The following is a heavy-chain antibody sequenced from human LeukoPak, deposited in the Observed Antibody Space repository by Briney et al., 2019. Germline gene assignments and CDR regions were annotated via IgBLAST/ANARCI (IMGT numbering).Heavy chain of an antibody. J-gene: IGHJ4*02. CDR2: IYYSGST. CDR1: GGSISSYY. D-gene: IGHD3-22*01. CDR3: AKVNYDSSGYFFDY. Sequence: SETLSLTCTVSGGSISSYYWSWIRQPPGKGLEWIGYIYYSGSTNYNPSLKSRVTISVDTSKNQFSLKLSSVTAADTAVYYCAKVNYDSSGYFFDYWGQGTLVTVSS. V-gene: IGHV4-59*01.